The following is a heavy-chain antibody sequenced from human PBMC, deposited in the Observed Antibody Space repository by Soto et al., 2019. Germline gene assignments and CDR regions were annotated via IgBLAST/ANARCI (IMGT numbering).Heavy chain of an antibody. D-gene: IGHD6-19*01. J-gene: IGHJ2*01. Sequence: QVQVVESGGGVVQPGRSLRLSCAASGFTFSSFAFHWVRQAPGKGLEWVTAISYNGINIYYADSVKGRFTISRDNSKNTLYLQMNSLRAEDTARYYCARGGAVASRWYFDLWGRGTLVTVSS. CDR2: ISYNGINI. V-gene: IGHV3-30-3*01. CDR1: GFTFSSFA. CDR3: ARGGAVASRWYFDL.